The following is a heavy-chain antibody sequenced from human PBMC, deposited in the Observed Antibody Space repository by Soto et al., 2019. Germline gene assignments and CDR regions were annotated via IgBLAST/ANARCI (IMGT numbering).Heavy chain of an antibody. CDR2: INHSGST. D-gene: IGHD3-10*01. Sequence: QVQLQQWGAGLLKPSETLSLTCAVYGGSFSGYYWSWIRQPPGKGLEWIGEINHSGSTNYNPSLKSRVTISVDTSKNQFSLKLSSVTAADTAVYYCARETPITMVRGGGFVDVWGQGTTVTVSS. J-gene: IGHJ6*02. V-gene: IGHV4-34*01. CDR3: ARETPITMVRGGGFVDV. CDR1: GGSFSGYY.